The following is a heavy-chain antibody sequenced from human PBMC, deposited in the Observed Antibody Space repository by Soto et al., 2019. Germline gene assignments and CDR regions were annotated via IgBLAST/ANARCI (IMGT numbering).Heavy chain of an antibody. CDR2: IAGDSATA. J-gene: IGHJ4*02. CDR1: GFTFSNYA. CDR3: GKLSGTSCYAPLDY. Sequence: EVQLLESGGGLVQPGGSLRLSCAASGFTFSNYAMSWVRQAPGKGLEWVSAIAGDSATAYYTDSVKGRFTISRDNSNNTLYLQVNSLRAEDTAVYYCGKLSGTSCYAPLDYWGQGTLVTVSS. D-gene: IGHD2-15*01. V-gene: IGHV3-23*01.